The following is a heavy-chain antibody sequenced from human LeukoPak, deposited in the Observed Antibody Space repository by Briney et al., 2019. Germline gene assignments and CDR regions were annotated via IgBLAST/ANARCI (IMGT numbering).Heavy chain of an antibody. CDR1: RCTFSSFW. CDR3: ARDPAAPTQYYYGSGSGFDY. CDR2: IKPDGSST. J-gene: IGHJ4*02. D-gene: IGHD3-10*01. Sequence: GGSLRLSCAASRCTFSSFWMYWVRQVPGEGLVWVSRIKPDGSSTSYADSVKGRFAISRDNSKNTLYLQMNSLRAEDTAVYYCARDPAAPTQYYYGSGSGFDYWGQGTLVTVSS. V-gene: IGHV3-74*01.